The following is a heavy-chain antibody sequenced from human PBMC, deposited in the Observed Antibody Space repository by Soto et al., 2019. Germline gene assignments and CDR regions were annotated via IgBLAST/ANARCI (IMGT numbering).Heavy chain of an antibody. CDR3: AKLAGSQSYFIRFDT. CDR1: GFTFTAFG. CDR2: LSYNGNKK. D-gene: IGHD1-26*01. J-gene: IGHJ5*02. Sequence: QVQLVESGGGVVQPGTSLRLSCAASGFTFTAFGMHWVHQAPGKGLEWVAGLSYNGNKKYYGDSVKGQFTISRENSKEILYVRMNNQRKDDSAVYFCAKLAGSQSYFIRFDTWGQGTLVTVSS. V-gene: IGHV3-30*18.